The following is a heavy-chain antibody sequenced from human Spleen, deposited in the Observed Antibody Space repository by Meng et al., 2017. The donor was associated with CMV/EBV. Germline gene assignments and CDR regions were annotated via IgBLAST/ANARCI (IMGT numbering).Heavy chain of an antibody. V-gene: IGHV3-11*01. CDR2: ISSSGSTI. J-gene: IGHJ4*02. D-gene: IGHD6-19*01. Sequence: AASGFTFSDYYMSWIRQAPGKGLEWVSYISSSGSTIYYADSVKGRFTISRDNAKNSLYLQMNSLRAEDTAVYYCASIAVAGPFIYDYWGQGTLVTVSS. CDR3: ASIAVAGPFIYDY. CDR1: GFTFSDYY.